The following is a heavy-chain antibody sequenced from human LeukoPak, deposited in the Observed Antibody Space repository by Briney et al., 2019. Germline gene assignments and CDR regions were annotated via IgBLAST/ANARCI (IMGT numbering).Heavy chain of an antibody. J-gene: IGHJ4*02. V-gene: IGHV3-23*01. CDR1: GFTFSSYG. D-gene: IGHD3-3*01. Sequence: GGSLRLSCAASGFTFSSYGMSSVRQGPGKGLGWVSGISGSGGSTYYADSVKGLFTISRDNSKNTLYLQMNSLRAKDTAVYYCAKRGSGYNQFDYWGQGTLVTVSS. CDR3: AKRGSGYNQFDY. CDR2: ISGSGGST.